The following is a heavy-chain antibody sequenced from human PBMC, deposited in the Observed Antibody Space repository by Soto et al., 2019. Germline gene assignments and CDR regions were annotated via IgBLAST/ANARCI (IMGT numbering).Heavy chain of an antibody. V-gene: IGHV6-1*01. D-gene: IGHD3-16*02. J-gene: IGHJ4*02. CDR2: TYYRSKWYN. CDR3: ARGPVGTYDYVWGSYRPRNHYFDY. Sequence: SQTLSLTCAISGDSVSSNSAAWNWIRQSPSRGLEWLGRTYYRSKWYNDYAVSVKSRITINPDTSKNQFSLQLNSVTPADTAVYYCARGPVGTYDYVWGSYRPRNHYFDYWGQGTLVTVSS. CDR1: GDSVSSNSAA.